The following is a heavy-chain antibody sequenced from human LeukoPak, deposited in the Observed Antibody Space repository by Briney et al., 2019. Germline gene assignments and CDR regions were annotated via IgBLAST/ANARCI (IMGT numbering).Heavy chain of an antibody. V-gene: IGHV1-2*02. J-gene: IGHJ4*02. CDR2: INPNSGGT. CDR3: ARRSDKWNDKFDY. D-gene: IGHD1-20*01. CDR1: GYTFNGYY. Sequence: GASVKVSCKASGYTFNGYYMHWVRQAPGQGLEWMGWINPNSGGTNYAQKFQGRVTMTRDTSISTAYRELNRLRSDDTAVYYCARRSDKWNDKFDYWGQGTLVTVSS.